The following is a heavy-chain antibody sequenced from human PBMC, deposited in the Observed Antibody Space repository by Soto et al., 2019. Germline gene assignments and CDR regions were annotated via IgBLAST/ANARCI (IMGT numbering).Heavy chain of an antibody. D-gene: IGHD1-26*01. Sequence: GGSLRLSCAASGFTFSDYYMSWIRQAPGKGLEWVSYIVSSGNTIYYADSVRGRFTISRDNAKNSLYLQMNSLRAEDTAVYYCAREAIATHDFDYWGQGTLVTVSS. CDR2: IVSSGNTI. CDR3: AREAIATHDFDY. V-gene: IGHV3-11*01. J-gene: IGHJ4*02. CDR1: GFTFSDYY.